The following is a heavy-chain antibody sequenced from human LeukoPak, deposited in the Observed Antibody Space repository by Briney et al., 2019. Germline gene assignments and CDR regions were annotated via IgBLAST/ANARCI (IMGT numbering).Heavy chain of an antibody. Sequence: ASVKVSCKASGGTFSSYAISWVRQAPGQGLEWMGWINPNSGGTNYAQKFQGRVTMTRDTSISTAYMELSRLRSDDTAVYYCASSSSPNIVVPAAPPVYYYYMDVWGKGTTVTVSS. CDR1: GGTFSSYA. CDR3: ASSSSPNIVVPAAPPVYYYYMDV. V-gene: IGHV1-2*02. D-gene: IGHD2-2*01. J-gene: IGHJ6*03. CDR2: INPNSGGT.